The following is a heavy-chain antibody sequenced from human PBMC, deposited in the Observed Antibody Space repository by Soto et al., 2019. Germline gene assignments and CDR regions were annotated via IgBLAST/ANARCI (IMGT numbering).Heavy chain of an antibody. D-gene: IGHD3-22*01. CDR1: GFTLSSYG. V-gene: IGHV3-30*03. CDR3: AFKFDNSGYNYYYYGMDV. Sequence: GGSLRLSCAASGFTLSSYGMHWVRQAPGRGLEWVTVISSDVDNKYYADSVKGRFTISRDNSKNTLYLQMNSLRAEDTAVYYCAFKFDNSGYNYYYYGMDVWGQGTTVTVSS. CDR2: ISSDVDNK. J-gene: IGHJ6*02.